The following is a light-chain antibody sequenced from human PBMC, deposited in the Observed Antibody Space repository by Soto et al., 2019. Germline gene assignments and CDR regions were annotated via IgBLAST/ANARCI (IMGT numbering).Light chain of an antibody. V-gene: IGKV1-39*01. CDR1: QSIHSY. J-gene: IGKJ1*01. CDR3: QQCHSAPWT. Sequence: DIQMTQSPSSLSASVGDRVTITCRASQSIHSYVNWYQQKPGKAPKLLIYAASSLRSGVPSRFSGGGSGTYFTLTITSLQPEDFVNYYCQQCHSAPWTFGHGTTVEI. CDR2: AAS.